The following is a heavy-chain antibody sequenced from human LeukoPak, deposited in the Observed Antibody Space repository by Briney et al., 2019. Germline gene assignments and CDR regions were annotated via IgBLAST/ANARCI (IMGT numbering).Heavy chain of an antibody. D-gene: IGHD3-3*01. CDR3: ARGTYYDFPNCFDP. J-gene: IGHJ5*02. Sequence: GGSLRLSCAASRFTFSRYSMSWVRQAPGKGLEWVSFISSSSSHIYYADSVKGRFTISRDNARNSLYLQMNSLRAEDAAVYYCARGTYYDFPNCFDPWGQGTLVTVSS. CDR2: ISSSSSHI. V-gene: IGHV3-21*01. CDR1: RFTFSRYS.